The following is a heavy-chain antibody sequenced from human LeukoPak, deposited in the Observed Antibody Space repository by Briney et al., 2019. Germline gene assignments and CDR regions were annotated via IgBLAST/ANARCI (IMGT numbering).Heavy chain of an antibody. D-gene: IGHD4-17*01. CDR3: AKTYGDYAFDY. CDR1: GFIVSSDY. Sequence: GGSLRLSCAASGFIVSSDYMTWVRQAPGKGLEWVSGIIGGAGGTYYADSVKGRFTISRDNAKNTLYLQMNSLRAEDTAVYYCAKTYGDYAFDYWGQGTLVTVSS. J-gene: IGHJ4*02. V-gene: IGHV3-23*01. CDR2: IIGGAGGT.